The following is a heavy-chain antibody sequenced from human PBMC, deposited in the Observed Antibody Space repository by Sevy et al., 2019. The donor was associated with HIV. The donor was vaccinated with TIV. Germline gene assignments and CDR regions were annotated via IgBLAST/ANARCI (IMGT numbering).Heavy chain of an antibody. D-gene: IGHD4-17*01. V-gene: IGHV3-15*01. CDR3: TTDLPTGMTTVTVDY. J-gene: IGHJ4*02. Sequence: GGSLRLSCAASGFTFSNAWMSWVRQAPGKGLEWVGRIKSKTDGGTTDYAAPGKGRFTISRDDSKNTLYLQMNSLKTEDTAVYYCTTDLPTGMTTVTVDYWGQGTLVTVSS. CDR2: IKSKTDGGTT. CDR1: GFTFSNAW.